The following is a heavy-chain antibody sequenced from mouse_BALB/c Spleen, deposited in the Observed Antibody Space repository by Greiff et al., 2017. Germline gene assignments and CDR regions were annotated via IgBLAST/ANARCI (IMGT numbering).Heavy chain of an antibody. CDR2: ILPGSGST. V-gene: IGHV1-9*01. Sequence: QVQLKESGAELMKPGASVKISCKATGYTFSSYWIEWVKQRPGHGLEWIGEILPGSGSTNYNEKFKGKATFTADTSSNTAYMQLSSLTSEESAVYYCARKNKYGTYVWFAYWGQGTLVTVSA. CDR3: ARKNKYGTYVWFAY. D-gene: IGHD2-10*02. J-gene: IGHJ3*01. CDR1: GYTFSSYW.